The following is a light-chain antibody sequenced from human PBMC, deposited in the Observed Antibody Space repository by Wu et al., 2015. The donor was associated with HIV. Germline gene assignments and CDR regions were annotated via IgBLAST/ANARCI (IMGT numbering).Light chain of an antibody. CDR3: QQYNNWPPYS. CDR2: GAS. J-gene: IGKJ2*03. V-gene: IGKV3-20*01. Sequence: EIVLTQSPGTLSLSPGERGTLSCRASQSVSSSYLAWYQQKPGQAPRLLIYGASSRATGIPDRFSGSGSGTQFTLTITNVQSADSAVYYCQQYNNWPPYSFGQGTKLEIK. CDR1: QSVSSSY.